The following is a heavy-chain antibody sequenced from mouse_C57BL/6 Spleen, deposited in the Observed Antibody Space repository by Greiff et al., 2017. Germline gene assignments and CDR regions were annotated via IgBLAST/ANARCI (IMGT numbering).Heavy chain of an antibody. CDR2: INYDGSST. V-gene: IGHV5-16*01. Sequence: EVKLVESEGGLVQPGSSMKLSCTASGFTFSDYYMAWVRQVPEKGLEWVANINYDGSSTYYLDSLKSRFIISRDNAKNILYLQMSSLKSEDTATYYCAREGGGTLYFDYWGQGTTLTVSS. D-gene: IGHD4-1*01. CDR3: AREGGGTLYFDY. CDR1: GFTFSDYY. J-gene: IGHJ2*01.